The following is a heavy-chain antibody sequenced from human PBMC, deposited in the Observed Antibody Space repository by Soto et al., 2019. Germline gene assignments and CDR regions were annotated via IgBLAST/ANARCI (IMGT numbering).Heavy chain of an antibody. D-gene: IGHD3-16*01. Sequence: GGSLRLSCAASGFTFSSYGMHWVRQAPGKGLEWVAVIPYDGSNKYYADSVKGRFTISRDNSKNTLYLQMNSLRAEDTAVYYCAKDQSLGHDAFDIWGQGTMVTVSS. CDR3: AKDQSLGHDAFDI. CDR1: GFTFSSYG. J-gene: IGHJ3*02. V-gene: IGHV3-30*18. CDR2: IPYDGSNK.